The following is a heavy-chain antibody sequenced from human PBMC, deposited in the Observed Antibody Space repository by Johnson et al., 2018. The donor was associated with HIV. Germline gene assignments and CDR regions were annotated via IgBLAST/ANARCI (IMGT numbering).Heavy chain of an antibody. D-gene: IGHD5-24*01. CDR2: ISYDGSNK. J-gene: IGHJ3*02. V-gene: IGHV3-30*04. Sequence: QVQLVESGGGVVQPGRSLRLSCAASGFTFSSYAMHWVRQAPGKGLEWVAVISYDGSNKYYAKSVKGRFTVFRDNADNTVFLQMNRLRAEDTALYFCAKDRTNWGYNSFDMWGQGTFVTVS. CDR3: AKDRTNWGYNSFDM. CDR1: GFTFSSYA.